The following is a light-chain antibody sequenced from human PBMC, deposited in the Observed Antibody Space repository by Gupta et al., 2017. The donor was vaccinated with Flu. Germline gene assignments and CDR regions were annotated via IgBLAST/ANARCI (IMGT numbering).Light chain of an antibody. CDR3: MQGSRWPWA. Sequence: DVVMTQSPLSLPVTLGQPASISCRSSQSLVYIDGNTYLHWFQQRPGQSPRRLIYQVSHRESGVPDRFSGSGSGTDFTLKISRVEAEDVGVYYCMQGSRWPWAFGQGTKVEIK. CDR1: QSLVYIDGNTY. V-gene: IGKV2-30*01. CDR2: QVS. J-gene: IGKJ1*01.